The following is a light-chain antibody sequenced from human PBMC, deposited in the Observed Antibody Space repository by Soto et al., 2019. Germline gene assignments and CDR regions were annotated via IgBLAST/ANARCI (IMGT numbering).Light chain of an antibody. CDR1: PSVSSN. Sequence: EIVMTQSPATLSVSPGERATLSCRASPSVSSNLAWYQQKPGQAPRLLIYGASTRATGIPARFSGGGSGTEFTLTISSLQSEDFAVYYCQQYNNWPPWTFGQGTKVDIK. V-gene: IGKV3-15*01. J-gene: IGKJ1*01. CDR3: QQYNNWPPWT. CDR2: GAS.